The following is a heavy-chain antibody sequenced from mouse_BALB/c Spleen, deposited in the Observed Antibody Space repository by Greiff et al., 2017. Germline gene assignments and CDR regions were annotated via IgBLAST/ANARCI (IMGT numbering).Heavy chain of an antibody. V-gene: IGHV3-2*02. CDR1: GYSITSDYA. J-gene: IGHJ1*01. CDR2: ISYSGST. CDR3: ARNDYDSWYFDV. Sequence: DVKLQESGPGLVKPSQSLSLTCTVTGYSITSDYAWNWIRQFPGNKLEWMGYISYSGSTSYNPSLKSRISITRDTSKNQFFLQLNSVTTEDTATYYCARNDYDSWYFDVWGAGTTVTVSS. D-gene: IGHD2-4*01.